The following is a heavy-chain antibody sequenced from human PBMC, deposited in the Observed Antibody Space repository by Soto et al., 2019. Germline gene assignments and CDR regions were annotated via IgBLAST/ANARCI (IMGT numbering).Heavy chain of an antibody. V-gene: IGHV3-30*18. D-gene: IGHD3-16*01. CDR1: GFFFSDYG. CDR3: SKAAGGTTPNGPSLGAWYFYYGMDV. Sequence: QVQLVESGGGVVQPGRPLRLSCEGSGFFFSDYGMHWVRQAPGKGLEWVAVISYDGTNKYYGDSAKGRFTIARDNSRNTLYLEMNSLSEEDTAVYYCSKAAGGTTPNGPSLGAWYFYYGMDVWGPGTTVTVSS. CDR2: ISYDGTNK. J-gene: IGHJ6*02.